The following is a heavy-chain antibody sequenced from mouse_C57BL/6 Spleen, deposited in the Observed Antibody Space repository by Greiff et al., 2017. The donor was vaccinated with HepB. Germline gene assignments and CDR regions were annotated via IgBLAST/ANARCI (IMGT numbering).Heavy chain of an antibody. CDR2: IDPSDSYT. CDR3: ARYHYSGSSPFDY. CDR1: GYTFTSYW. Sequence: VQLQQPGAELVMPGASVKLSCKASGYTFTSYWMHWVKQRPGQGLEWIGEIDPSDSYTNYNQKFKGKSTLTVDKSSSTAYMQRSSLTSEDSAVYYCARYHYSGSSPFDYWGQGTTLTVSS. D-gene: IGHD1-1*01. J-gene: IGHJ2*01. V-gene: IGHV1-69*01.